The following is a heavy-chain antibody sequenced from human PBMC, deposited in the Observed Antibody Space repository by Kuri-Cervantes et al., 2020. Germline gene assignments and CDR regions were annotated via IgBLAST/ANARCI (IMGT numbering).Heavy chain of an antibody. D-gene: IGHD3-22*01. CDR2: ISAYNGNT. J-gene: IGHJ5*02. V-gene: IGHV1-18*01. CDR3: TTYYYDSSGYYGGFDP. Sequence: ASVKVSCKASGYTFTTYGTSWVRQAPGQGLEWMGWISAYNGNTNYVQKLQGRVTMTEDTSTDTAYMELSSLRSEDTAVYYCTTYYYDSSGYYGGFDPGGQGTLVTVSS. CDR1: GYTFTTYG.